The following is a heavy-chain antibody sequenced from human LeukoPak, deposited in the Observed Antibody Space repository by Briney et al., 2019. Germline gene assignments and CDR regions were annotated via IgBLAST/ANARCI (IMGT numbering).Heavy chain of an antibody. D-gene: IGHD2-2*01. CDR1: GFTFSSYA. V-gene: IGHV3-23*01. CDR2: ISGSGGST. J-gene: IGHJ4*02. Sequence: GGSLRLSCAASGFTFSSYAMSWVRQAPGKGLEWVSAISGSGGSTYYADSVKGRFTISRDNSKNTLYLQMNSLRAEDTAVYYCAKAHRPVRGIVVVPAETRFDYWGQGTLVTVSS. CDR3: AKAHRPVRGIVVVPAETRFDY.